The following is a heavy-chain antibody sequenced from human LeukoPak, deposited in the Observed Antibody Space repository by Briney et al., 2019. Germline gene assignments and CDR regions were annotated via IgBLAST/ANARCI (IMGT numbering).Heavy chain of an antibody. J-gene: IGHJ4*02. V-gene: IGHV1-69*13. Sequence: SVKLSCKASGGTFTRYAISWVRQAPGQGLEWMGGIIPIFGTANYAQKFQGRVTIPADESTSTAYMELSSLRSEDTAVYYCARDSHQLYYDILTGYYSFDYWGQGTLVTVSS. CDR3: ARDSHQLYYDILTGYYSFDY. CDR2: IIPIFGTA. D-gene: IGHD3-9*01. CDR1: GGTFTRYA.